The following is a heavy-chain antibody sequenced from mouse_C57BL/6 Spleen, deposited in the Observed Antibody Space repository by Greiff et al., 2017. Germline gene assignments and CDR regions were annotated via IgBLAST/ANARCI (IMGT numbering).Heavy chain of an antibody. D-gene: IGHD1-1*01. CDR2: IDPRSGNT. CDR3: ARRGTTVVATDYFDY. J-gene: IGHJ2*01. CDR1: GYTFTSYG. V-gene: IGHV1-81*01. Sequence: VQLQQSGAELARPGASVKLSCKASGYTFTSYGISWVKQRPGQGLEWIGEIDPRSGNTYYHEKIKGKATLTADKSSSTAYMELRSLTSEDSAVYFCARRGTTVVATDYFDYWGQGTTLTVSS.